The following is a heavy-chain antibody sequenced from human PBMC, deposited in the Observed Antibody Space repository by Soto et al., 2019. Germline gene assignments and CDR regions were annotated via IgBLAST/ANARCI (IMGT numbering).Heavy chain of an antibody. J-gene: IGHJ4*02. CDR3: ARDRGDDYGMPGVFDY. V-gene: IGHV3-33*01. CDR1: GFTFSSYG. CDR2: IWYDGSNK. D-gene: IGHD4-17*01. Sequence: QVQLVESGGGVVQPGRSLRLSCAASGFTFSSYGMHWVRQAPGKGLEWVAVIWYDGSNKYYADSVKGRFTISRDNSKNTLYLQMNSLRAEDTAVYYCARDRGDDYGMPGVFDYWGQGTLVTVSS.